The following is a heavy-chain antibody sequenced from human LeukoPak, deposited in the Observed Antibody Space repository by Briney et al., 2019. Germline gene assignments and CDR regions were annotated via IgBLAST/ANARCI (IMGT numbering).Heavy chain of an antibody. CDR3: ARDFSLSGSGSYFGPFYYFDY. J-gene: IGHJ4*02. Sequence: ASVKVSCKASGYTFTGYYMHWVRQAPGQGLEWMGWINPNSGGTNYAQKFQGRVTMTRDTSISTAYMELSRLRSDDTAVYYCARDFSLSGSGSYFGPFYYFDYWGQGTLVTVSS. CDR1: GYTFTGYY. D-gene: IGHD3-10*01. V-gene: IGHV1-2*02. CDR2: INPNSGGT.